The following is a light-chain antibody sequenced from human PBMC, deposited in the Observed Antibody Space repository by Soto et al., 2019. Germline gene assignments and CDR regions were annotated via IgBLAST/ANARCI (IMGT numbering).Light chain of an antibody. CDR2: DAS. CDR3: QPYGSSPYT. Sequence: EIVLTQSPGTLSLSPGERATLSCRASQSVSSNYLAWYQQKPGQTPRLLIYDASSRSTGIPDRFSGSGSGTDFTLTSSRLETDDFAVYYCQPYGSSPYTFGQGTKLESK. CDR1: QSVSSNY. J-gene: IGKJ2*01. V-gene: IGKV3-20*01.